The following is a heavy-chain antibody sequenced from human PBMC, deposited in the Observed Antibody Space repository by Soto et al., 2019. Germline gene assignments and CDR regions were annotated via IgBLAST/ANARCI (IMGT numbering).Heavy chain of an antibody. CDR3: ARGSVVLTWTNALFAH. J-gene: IGHJ4*02. V-gene: IGHV1-69*16. Sequence: QVQWVQSGPQVKKPGASVKVSCKASGGTFGRYTISLVRQAPGQGPEWMGGILPVLGYTHVAQRFQDRVTFTANEYASTAYLDLSSLRPEATAVYYCARGSVVLTWTNALFAHWGQGILVTVSS. CDR2: ILPVLGYT. D-gene: IGHD2-21*02. CDR1: GGTFGRYT.